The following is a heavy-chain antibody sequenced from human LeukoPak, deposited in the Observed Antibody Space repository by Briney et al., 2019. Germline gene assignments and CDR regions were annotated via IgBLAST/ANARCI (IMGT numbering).Heavy chain of an antibody. V-gene: IGHV1-69*05. D-gene: IGHD5-12*01. CDR3: ARDRSDYEIDY. Sequence: GASVKVSCKVSGGTFSSYAISWVRQAPGQGLEWMGRIIPIFGTANYAQKFQGRVTITTDESTSTAYMELSSLRSEDTAVYYCARDRSDYEIDYWGQGTLVTVSS. CDR2: IIPIFGTA. J-gene: IGHJ4*02. CDR1: GGTFSSYA.